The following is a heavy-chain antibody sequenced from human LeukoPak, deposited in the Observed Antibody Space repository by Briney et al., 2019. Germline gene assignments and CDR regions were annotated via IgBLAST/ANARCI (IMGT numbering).Heavy chain of an antibody. CDR2: ISYDGSNK. D-gene: IGHD3-22*01. CDR3: ARASYDSSGYPINFDY. Sequence: PGGSLRLSCAASGFTFSSYAMHWVRQAPGKGLEWVAVISYDGSNKYYADSVKGRFTISRDNSKNTLYLQMNSLSAEDTAVYYCARASYDSSGYPINFDYWGQGTLVTVSS. CDR1: GFTFSSYA. J-gene: IGHJ4*02. V-gene: IGHV3-30-3*01.